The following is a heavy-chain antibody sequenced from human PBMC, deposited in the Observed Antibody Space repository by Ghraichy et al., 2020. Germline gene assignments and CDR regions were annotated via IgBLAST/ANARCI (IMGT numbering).Heavy chain of an antibody. V-gene: IGHV3-7*01. Sequence: GGSLRLSCAASGFTFSSYWMSWVRQAPGKGLEWVANIKEDGSEKYYVDSMKGRFTISRDNAKNSLYLQMNSLRADDTAVYYCGRGGAHGTVDYWGQGTLVTVSS. CDR3: GRGGAHGTVDY. CDR1: GFTFSSYW. CDR2: IKEDGSEK. D-gene: IGHD3-10*01. J-gene: IGHJ4*02.